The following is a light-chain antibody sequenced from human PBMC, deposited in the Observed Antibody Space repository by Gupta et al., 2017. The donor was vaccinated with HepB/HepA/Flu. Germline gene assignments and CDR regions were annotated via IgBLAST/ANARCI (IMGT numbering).Light chain of an antibody. CDR2: GAS. J-gene: IGKJ3*01. V-gene: IGKV3-20*01. Sequence: IVLTQSPGPLSLSPGERATLSCRASQSVSSSYLAWYQQKPGQAPRLLIYGASSRATGIPDRFSGSGSGTDFTLTISSLQPEDFAVYYCQQYDSPPFTFGPGTKVDIK. CDR1: QSVSSSY. CDR3: QQYDSPPFT.